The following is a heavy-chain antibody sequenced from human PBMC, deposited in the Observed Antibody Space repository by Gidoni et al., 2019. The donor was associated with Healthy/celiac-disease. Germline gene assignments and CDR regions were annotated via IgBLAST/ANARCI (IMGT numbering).Heavy chain of an antibody. J-gene: IGHJ4*02. CDR1: GGSFSGYY. CDR2: INHSGST. Sequence: QVQLQQWGAGLFKPSETLSLTCAVYGGSFSGYYWSWIRQPPGKGLEWIGEINHSGSTNYNPSLKSRVTISVDTSKNQFSLKLSSVTAADTAVYYCARGRGYGDYVDYWGQGTLVTVSS. CDR3: ARGRGYGDYVDY. D-gene: IGHD4-17*01. V-gene: IGHV4-34*01.